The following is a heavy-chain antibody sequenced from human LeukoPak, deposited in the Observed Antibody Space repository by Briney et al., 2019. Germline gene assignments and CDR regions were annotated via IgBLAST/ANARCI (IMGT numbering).Heavy chain of an antibody. V-gene: IGHV3-23*01. CDR3: AKFRGSERTAIDS. CDR2: NTGGGGRQ. D-gene: IGHD1-1*01. J-gene: IGHJ4*02. CDR1: GFTFNSYA. Sequence: GGSLRLSCAASGFTFNSYAMSWVRQAPGRGLGWVSANTGGGGRQWYADSVKGRFTISRDNSKNTVDVQLNSLRAEDTAVYYCAKFRGSERTAIDSWGQGTLVTVSS.